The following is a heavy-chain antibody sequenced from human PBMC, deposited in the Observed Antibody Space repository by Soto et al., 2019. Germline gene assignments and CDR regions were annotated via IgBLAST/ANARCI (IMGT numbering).Heavy chain of an antibody. CDR3: ARDFGYCSGGSCYPGDDYYYYYMDV. V-gene: IGHV3-11*01. CDR2: ISSSGSTI. Sequence: QVQLVESGGGLVKPGGSLRLSCAASGFTFSDYYMSWIRQAPGKGLEWVSYISSSGSTIYYADSVKCRFTISRDNAKNSLYLQMNSLRAEDTAVYYCARDFGYCSGGSCYPGDDYYYYYMDVWGKGTTVTVSS. J-gene: IGHJ6*03. CDR1: GFTFSDYY. D-gene: IGHD2-15*01.